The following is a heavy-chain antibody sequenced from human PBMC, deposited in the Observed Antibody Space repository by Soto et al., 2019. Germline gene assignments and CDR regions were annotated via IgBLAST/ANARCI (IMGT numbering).Heavy chain of an antibody. J-gene: IGHJ4*02. D-gene: IGHD2-8*01. Sequence: VGSLRLSCAASGFTFSSYSMNWVRQAPGKGLEWVSSISSSSSYIYYADSVKGRFTISRDNAKNSLYLQMNSLRAEDTAVYYCASPGRMAAFDYWGQGTLVTVSS. CDR2: ISSSSSYI. CDR3: ASPGRMAAFDY. V-gene: IGHV3-21*01. CDR1: GFTFSSYS.